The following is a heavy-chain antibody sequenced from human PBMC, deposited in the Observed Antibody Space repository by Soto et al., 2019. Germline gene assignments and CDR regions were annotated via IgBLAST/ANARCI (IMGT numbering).Heavy chain of an antibody. J-gene: IGHJ6*02. CDR3: AKVSSDRGYYFYGMDV. CDR2: ISYDGSDR. V-gene: IGHV3-30*18. CDR1: GFTFRSYG. D-gene: IGHD3-10*01. Sequence: QVQLVESGGGVVQPGRSLRLSCAASGFTFRSYGMHWVRQAPGKGLELVAVISYDGSDRYYADSVKGRFTISRDNSKNTLYLQMNSLRAEDTAVYYCAKVSSDRGYYFYGMDVWGQGTTVTVSS.